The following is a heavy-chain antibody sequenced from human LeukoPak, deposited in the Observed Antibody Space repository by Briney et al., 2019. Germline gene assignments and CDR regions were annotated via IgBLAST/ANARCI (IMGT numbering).Heavy chain of an antibody. CDR2: ISYDGSNK. V-gene: IGHV3-30-3*01. D-gene: IGHD3-22*01. Sequence: GGSLRLSCAASGFTFSSYAMHWVRQAPGKGLEWVAVISYDGSNKYYADSVKGQFTISRDNSKNTLYLQMNSLRAEDTAVYYCARDRAGYYDSSGATDYWGQGTLVTVSS. J-gene: IGHJ4*02. CDR3: ARDRAGYYDSSGATDY. CDR1: GFTFSSYA.